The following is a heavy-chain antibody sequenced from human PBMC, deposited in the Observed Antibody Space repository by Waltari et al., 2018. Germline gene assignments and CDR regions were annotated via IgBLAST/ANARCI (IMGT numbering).Heavy chain of an antibody. CDR3: ARDSSSAGVDY. CDR2: IYYSGST. CDR1: GGPISSSSYY. J-gene: IGHJ4*02. Sequence: QLQLQESGPGLVKPSETLSLTCTVSGGPISSSSYYWGWIRQPPGKGLEWIGSIYYSGSTYYNPSLKSRVTISVDTSKNQFSLKLSSVTAADTAVYYCARDSSSAGVDYWGQGTLVTVSS. V-gene: IGHV4-39*07. D-gene: IGHD6-13*01.